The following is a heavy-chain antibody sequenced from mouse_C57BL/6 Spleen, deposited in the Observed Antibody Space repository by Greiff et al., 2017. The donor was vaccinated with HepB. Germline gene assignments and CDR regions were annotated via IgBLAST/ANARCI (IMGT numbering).Heavy chain of an antibody. D-gene: IGHD2-1*01. CDR2: ILPSIGRT. V-gene: IGHV15-2*01. CDR3: ARLGNYVEYFDV. Sequence: SGSELRSPGSSVKLSCKDFDSEVFPIAYMSWVRQKPGHGFEWIGGILPSIGRTIYGEKFEDKATLDADTLSNTAYLERNSLTSEDSAIYYCARLGNYVEYFDVWGTGTTVTVSS. CDR1: DSEVFPIAY. J-gene: IGHJ1*03.